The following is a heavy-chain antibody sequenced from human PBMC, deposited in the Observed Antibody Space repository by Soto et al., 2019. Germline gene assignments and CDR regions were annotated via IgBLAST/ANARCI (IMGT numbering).Heavy chain of an antibody. CDR3: ARALGSSPGYYYYYYGMDV. J-gene: IGHJ6*02. CDR1: GGSISSYY. Sequence: SETLSLTFTVSGGSISSYYWSWIRQPPGKGLEWIGYIYYSGSTNYNPSLKSRVTISVDTSKNQFSLKLSSVTAADTAVYYCARALGSSPGYYYYYYGMDVWGQGTTVT. V-gene: IGHV4-59*01. CDR2: IYYSGST. D-gene: IGHD6-6*01.